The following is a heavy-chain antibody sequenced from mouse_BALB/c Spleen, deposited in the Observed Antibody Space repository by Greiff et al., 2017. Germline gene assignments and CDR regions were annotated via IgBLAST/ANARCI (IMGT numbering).Heavy chain of an antibody. Sequence: VQLQQPGAELVKPGASVKLSCKASGYTFTSYWMHWVKQRPGQGLEWIGEINPSNGRTNYNEKFKSKATLTVDKSSSTAYMQLSSLTSEDSAVYYCARLGGYPGAYWGQGTLVTVSA. CDR3: ARLGGYPGAY. CDR2: INPSNGRT. CDR1: GYTFTSYW. J-gene: IGHJ3*01. D-gene: IGHD3-2*02. V-gene: IGHV1S81*02.